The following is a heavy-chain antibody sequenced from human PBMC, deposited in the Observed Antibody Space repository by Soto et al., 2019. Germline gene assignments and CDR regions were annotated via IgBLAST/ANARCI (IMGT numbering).Heavy chain of an antibody. CDR2: IGRTNNT. CDR3: AKVDAYSYRTDH. D-gene: IGHD5-18*01. J-gene: IGHJ4*02. Sequence: GSLRLFSAASGXTFSNSSMTWVRQALGKGPEWVSSIGRTNNTHYADSVKCRFAISRYSSQNTLDLQMNSLTAQDKAVYFCAKVDAYSYRTDHWGQGTLGPVSS. V-gene: IGHV3-23*01. CDR1: GXTFSNSS.